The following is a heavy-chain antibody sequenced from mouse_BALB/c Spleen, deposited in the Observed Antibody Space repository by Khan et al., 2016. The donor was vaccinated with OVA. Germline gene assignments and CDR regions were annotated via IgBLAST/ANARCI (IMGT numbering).Heavy chain of an antibody. Sequence: QVQLQQSGPGLVAPSQSLSITCTVSGFSLTSYGVSWVRQPPGKGLEWLGVIWGDGSTNYHSALISRLSISKDNFKSQVVLKLNSLQTDDTATYFCAEFGASYYALDYRGQGTSVPVSS. V-gene: IGHV2-3*01. CDR3: AEFGASYYALDY. J-gene: IGHJ4*01. CDR1: GFSLTSYG. CDR2: IWGDGST.